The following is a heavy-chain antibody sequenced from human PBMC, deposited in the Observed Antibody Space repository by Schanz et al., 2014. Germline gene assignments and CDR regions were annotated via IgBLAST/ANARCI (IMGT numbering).Heavy chain of an antibody. CDR2: ISHDGSIQ. CDR1: GFTFSNFA. CDR3: AKEGSIYWDRSVDY. D-gene: IGHD1-26*01. V-gene: IGHV3-30*04. J-gene: IGHJ4*02. Sequence: QVQLVESGGGVVQPGRSLRLSCAASGFTFSNFAMHWVRQAPGKGLEWVTIISHDGSIQYGADSVKGRFTLSRDNSKNTMDLQMNSLRPEDTAVYYCAKEGSIYWDRSVDYWGQGTLVTVSS.